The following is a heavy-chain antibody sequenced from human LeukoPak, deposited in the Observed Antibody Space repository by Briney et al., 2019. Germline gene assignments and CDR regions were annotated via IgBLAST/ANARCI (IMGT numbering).Heavy chain of an antibody. CDR2: INPNSGGT. CDR1: GYTFSGYN. CDR3: ARGAAGNEPIDY. V-gene: IGHV1-2*02. J-gene: IGHJ4*02. Sequence: ASVKVSCKASGYTFSGYNMHWVRQAPGQGLERMGWINPNSGGTNYAQKFQGRVTMTRDTSSSTAYMELSRLRSDDTAVYYCARGAAGNEPIDYWGQGTLVTVSS. D-gene: IGHD6-13*01.